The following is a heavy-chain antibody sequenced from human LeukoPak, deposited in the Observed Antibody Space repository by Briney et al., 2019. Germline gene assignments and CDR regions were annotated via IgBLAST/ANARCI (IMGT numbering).Heavy chain of an antibody. CDR1: GFTFSSYA. V-gene: IGHV3-23*01. Sequence: GGSLRLSCAASGFTFSSYAMSWVRQAPGKGLEWVSAISGSGGSTYNADSVKGRFTISRDNAKNSLYLQMNTLRAEDTAVYYCARESLATIGVDYWGQGTLVTVSS. CDR3: ARESLATIGVDY. D-gene: IGHD5-12*01. J-gene: IGHJ4*02. CDR2: ISGSGGST.